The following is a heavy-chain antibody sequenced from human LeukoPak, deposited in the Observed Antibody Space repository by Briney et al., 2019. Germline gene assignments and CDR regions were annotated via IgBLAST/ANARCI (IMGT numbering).Heavy chain of an antibody. CDR2: INHGESA. V-gene: IGHV4-34*01. CDR3: ARLNLLGYCTNDVCPAGGLPFDS. Sequence: SETLSLTCAVYGGSFSGFYWSWVRQFPGKGLEWLGEINHGESANYNPSLKNRITISVDTSKNQFSLKMTSMTAADTAVYYCARLNLLGYCTNDVCPAGGLPFDSWAQGTLVTVSS. J-gene: IGHJ4*02. CDR1: GGSFSGFY. D-gene: IGHD2-8*01.